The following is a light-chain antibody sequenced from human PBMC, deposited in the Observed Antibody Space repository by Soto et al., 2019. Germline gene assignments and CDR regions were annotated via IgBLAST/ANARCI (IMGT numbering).Light chain of an antibody. CDR1: QNIYSY. V-gene: IGKV3-11*01. J-gene: IGKJ3*01. Sequence: EIVLTQSPATLSLSPAERATLSCRASQNIYSYLAWYQQKPGQPPRLLMYDVSNRATGIPARFSGSGSGTDFTLTIPSLEPEDFAVYFCQQRSSWPPFTFGPGTKVDRK. CDR3: QQRSSWPPFT. CDR2: DVS.